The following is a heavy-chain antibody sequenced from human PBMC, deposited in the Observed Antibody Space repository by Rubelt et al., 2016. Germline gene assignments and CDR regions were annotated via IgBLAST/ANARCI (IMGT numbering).Heavy chain of an antibody. CDR2: ISSSSSTI. J-gene: IGHJ4*02. CDR3: ARDALMVRGVIPLDY. D-gene: IGHD3-10*01. CDR1: SYS. Sequence: SYSMNWVRQAPGKGLEWVSYISSSSSTIYYADPVKGRFTISRDNAKNSLYLQMNSLRAEDTAVYYCARDALMVRGVIPLDYWGQGTLVTVSS. V-gene: IGHV3-48*01.